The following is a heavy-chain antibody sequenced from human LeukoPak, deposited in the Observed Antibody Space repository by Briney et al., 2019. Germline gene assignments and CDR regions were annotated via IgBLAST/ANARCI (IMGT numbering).Heavy chain of an antibody. CDR2: IYYTGNT. CDR1: GASISSDY. J-gene: IGHJ4*02. CDR3: ARLKGYRTSTHDY. Sequence: SETLSLTCSVSGASISSDYWSWIRQPPGKGLEWIGYIYYTGNTNYNPSLKSQITISVDTSKNQFSLKLSSVTAADTAVYYCARLKGYRTSTHDYWGQGTLVTVSS. D-gene: IGHD3-16*02. V-gene: IGHV4-59*08.